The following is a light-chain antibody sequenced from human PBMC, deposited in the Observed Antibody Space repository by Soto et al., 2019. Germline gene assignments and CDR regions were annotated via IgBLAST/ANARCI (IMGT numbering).Light chain of an antibody. CDR1: QSVSSN. J-gene: IGKJ1*01. CDR2: GAS. Sequence: EIVMTQSPATLSVSPGGRATLSCRASQSVSSNLAWYQKKPGQPPRLLIYGASTRATGIPARFSGSGSGTEFTLTISSLQSEDFAVYYRQQYNNWPSRTFGQGSRVDI. V-gene: IGKV3-15*01. CDR3: QQYNNWPSRT.